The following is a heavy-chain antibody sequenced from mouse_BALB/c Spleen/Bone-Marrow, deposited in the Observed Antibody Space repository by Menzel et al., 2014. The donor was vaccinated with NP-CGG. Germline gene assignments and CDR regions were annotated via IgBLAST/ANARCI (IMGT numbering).Heavy chain of an antibody. J-gene: IGHJ3*01. CDR3: AREVAWFAY. CDR1: GYTFTDYA. CDR2: TSTYSGNT. V-gene: IGHV1-67*01. Sequence: LVESGPELVRPGVSVKISCKGSGYTFTDYAMHWVKQSHAKSPEWIGVTSTYSGNTNYNQKFKGKATMTVDKSSSTAYMELAGLTSEDSAIYYCAREVAWFAYWGQGTLVTVSA. D-gene: IGHD1-1*02.